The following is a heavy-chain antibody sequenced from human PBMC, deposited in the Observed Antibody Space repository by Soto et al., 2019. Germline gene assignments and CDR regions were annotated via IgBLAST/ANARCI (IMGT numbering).Heavy chain of an antibody. V-gene: IGHV3-21*01. CDR3: ARDDSSGWSTGGMDV. Sequence: EVQLVESGGGLVKPGGSLRLSCAASGFTFSSYSMNWVRQAPGKGLEWVSSISSSSSYIYYADSVKGRFTISRDNAKNPRYLQMNSRRAEDTAVYYCARDDSSGWSTGGMDVWGQGTTVTVSS. CDR1: GFTFSSYS. D-gene: IGHD6-19*01. J-gene: IGHJ6*02. CDR2: ISSSSSYI.